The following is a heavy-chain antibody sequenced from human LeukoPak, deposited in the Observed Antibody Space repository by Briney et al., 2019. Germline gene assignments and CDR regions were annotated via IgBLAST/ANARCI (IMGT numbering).Heavy chain of an antibody. V-gene: IGHV4-59*08. CDR1: GGSISSYY. CDR2: IYYSGST. D-gene: IGHD3-22*01. Sequence: SETLSLTCTVSGGSISSYYWSWMRQPAGKGLEWIGSIYYSGSTNYNPSLKSRVTISIDTSKNQFSLKLASVTAADTAVYYCARHFIGYYDSSGYVQHWGQGTLVTASS. J-gene: IGHJ1*01. CDR3: ARHFIGYYDSSGYVQH.